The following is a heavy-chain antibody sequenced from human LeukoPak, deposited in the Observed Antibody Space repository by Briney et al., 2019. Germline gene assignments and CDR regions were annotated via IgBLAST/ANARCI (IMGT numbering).Heavy chain of an antibody. CDR1: GFTFSSYS. V-gene: IGHV3-21*01. J-gene: IGHJ5*02. D-gene: IGHD6-19*01. Sequence: GGSLRLSCAASGFTFSSYSMNWVRQAPGKGLEGVSSISSSSSYIYYADSVKGRFTVSRDNAKNSLFLQMNSLRAEDTAVYYCAREDTSSAFPPDHWGQGTLVTVSS. CDR3: AREDTSSAFPPDH. CDR2: ISSSSSYI.